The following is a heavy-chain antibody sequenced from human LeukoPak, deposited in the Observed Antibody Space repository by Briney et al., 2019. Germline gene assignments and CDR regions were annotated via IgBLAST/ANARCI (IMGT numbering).Heavy chain of an antibody. D-gene: IGHD3-3*01. J-gene: IGHJ5*02. CDR2: ISGSGAST. CDR3: ASPFGAGGFDP. Sequence: GGSLRLSCLTSGFTLSTNAMSWVRQAPGKGLEWISGISGSGASTYYADSVKGRFTISRDNSKNTLYLQMNSLRAEDTAVYYCASPFGAGGFDPWGQGTLVTVSS. V-gene: IGHV3-23*01. CDR1: GFTLSTNA.